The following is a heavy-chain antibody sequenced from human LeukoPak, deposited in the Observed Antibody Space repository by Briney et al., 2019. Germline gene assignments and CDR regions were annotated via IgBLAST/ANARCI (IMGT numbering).Heavy chain of an antibody. V-gene: IGHV3-21*01. CDR2: ISSSSSYI. CDR3: ARASKGRFLEWLSPGVDY. Sequence: PGRSLRLSCAASGFTFSSYSMNWVRQAPGKGLEWVSSISSSSSYIYYADSVKGRFTISRDNAKNSLYLQMNSLRAEDTAVYYCARASKGRFLEWLSPGVDYWGQGTLVTVSS. J-gene: IGHJ4*02. CDR1: GFTFSSYS. D-gene: IGHD3-3*01.